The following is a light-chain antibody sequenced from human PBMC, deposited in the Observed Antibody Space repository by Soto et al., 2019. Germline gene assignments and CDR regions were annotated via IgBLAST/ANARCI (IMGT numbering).Light chain of an antibody. V-gene: IGKV3-15*01. Sequence: EIVMTQSPATLSVSPGVRATLSCRASQSVGSNLAWYQQRPGQAPRLLIYGASTSDTGVPARFSGSGSGTEFNLTISSLQSEDFGIYFCQQYNNWPPDRTFGQGTKVEIK. CDR3: QQYNNWPPDRT. CDR1: QSVGSN. CDR2: GAS. J-gene: IGKJ1*01.